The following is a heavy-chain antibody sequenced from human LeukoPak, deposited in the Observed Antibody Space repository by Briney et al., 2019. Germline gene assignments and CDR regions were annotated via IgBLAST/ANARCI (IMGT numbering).Heavy chain of an antibody. J-gene: IGHJ4*02. CDR1: GGTFSSYA. CDR3: ARDFCSSTSCHAGGWIY. Sequence: SVKVSCKASGGTFSSYAISWVRQAPGQGLEWMGGIIPIFGTANYAQKFQGRVTITADKSTSTAYMELSSLRSEDTAVYYCARDFCSSTSCHAGGWIYWGQGTLVTVSS. V-gene: IGHV1-69*06. CDR2: IIPIFGTA. D-gene: IGHD2-2*01.